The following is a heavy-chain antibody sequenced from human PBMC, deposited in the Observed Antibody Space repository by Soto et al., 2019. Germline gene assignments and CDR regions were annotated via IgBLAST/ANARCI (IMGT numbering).Heavy chain of an antibody. Sequence: ASVKVSCKASGYTFTSYYMHWVRQAPGQGLEWMGIINPSGGSTSYAQKFQGRVTMTRDTSTSTVYMELSSLRSEDTAVYYCARDGRAVAATLSRLGAWGQGSLGTVSS. V-gene: IGHV1-46*01. D-gene: IGHD2-15*01. CDR2: INPSGGST. CDR3: ARDGRAVAATLSRLGA. CDR1: GYTFTSYY. J-gene: IGHJ5*02.